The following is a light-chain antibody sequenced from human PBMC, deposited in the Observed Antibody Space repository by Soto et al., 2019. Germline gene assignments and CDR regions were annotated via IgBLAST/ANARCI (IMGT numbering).Light chain of an antibody. CDR3: CSYAGSHTWV. V-gene: IGLV2-23*01. CDR1: SSDVGSYNL. J-gene: IGLJ3*02. CDR2: ESS. Sequence: QSALTQPASVSGSPGQSITISCTGTSSDVGSYNLVSWYQQHPGKAPKVVIYESSQRPSGISHRVSGSRSGNTASLTISGLQPEDEAHYYCCSYAGSHTWVFGGGTKLTVL.